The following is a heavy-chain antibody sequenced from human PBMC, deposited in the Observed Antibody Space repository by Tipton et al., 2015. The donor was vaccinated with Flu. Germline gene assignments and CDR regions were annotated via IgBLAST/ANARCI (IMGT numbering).Heavy chain of an antibody. J-gene: IGHJ6*02. V-gene: IGHV3-13*01. CDR1: GFTFSSYD. Sequence: SLRLSCAASGFTFSSYDMHWVRQATGKGLEWVSAIGTAGDTYYPGSVKGRFTISRENAKNSLYLQMNSLRAGDTAVYYCARGIGNGSGRVGMDVWGQGTTVTVSS. CDR2: IGTAGDT. D-gene: IGHD3-10*01. CDR3: ARGIGNGSGRVGMDV.